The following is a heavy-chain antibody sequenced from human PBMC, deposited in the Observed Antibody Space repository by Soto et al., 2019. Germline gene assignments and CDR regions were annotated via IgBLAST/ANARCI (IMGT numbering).Heavy chain of an antibody. CDR3: TKEGASIWSGSYYYMAV. CDR1: GYTFTSYG. J-gene: IGHJ6*03. CDR2: ISAYNGNT. V-gene: IGHV1-18*01. D-gene: IGHD3-3*01. Sequence: QVQLVQSGAEVKKPGASVKVSCKASGYTFTSYGISWVRQAPGQGLEWMGWISAYNGNTNYAKKLQSRVTMTKHTATSTAYMEPRSLRSDYTAVYYWTKEGASIWSGSYYYMAVWGKGTTVTVSS.